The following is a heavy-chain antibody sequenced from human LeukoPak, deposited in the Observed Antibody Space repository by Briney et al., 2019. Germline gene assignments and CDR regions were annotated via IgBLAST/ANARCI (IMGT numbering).Heavy chain of an antibody. CDR2: ISASGAAR. J-gene: IGHJ5*02. V-gene: IGHV3-21*04. CDR3: ARCAFGSWPRIHMNWFDP. Sequence: GGSLRLSCAASGFTFNTYSMNWIRQAPGKGLEWISFISASGAARKYADSVKGRFTISRDNVDNSLHLQMNSLRAEDTAVYYCARCAFGSWPRIHMNWFDPWGQGTLVTVSS. D-gene: IGHD6-13*01. CDR1: GFTFNTYS.